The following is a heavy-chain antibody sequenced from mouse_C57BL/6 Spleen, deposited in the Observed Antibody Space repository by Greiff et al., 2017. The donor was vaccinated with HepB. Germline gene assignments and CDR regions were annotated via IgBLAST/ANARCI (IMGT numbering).Heavy chain of an antibody. J-gene: IGHJ2*01. CDR2: IDPSDSET. D-gene: IGHD1-1*01. Sequence: QVQLQQPGAELVRPGSSVKLSCKASGYTFTSYWMHWVKQRPIQGLEWIGNIDPSDSETHYNQKFKDKATLTVDKSSSTAYMQLSSLTSEDSAVYYCSRGDYYGSSPCYFDYWCQGTTLTVSS. CDR1: GYTFTSYW. CDR3: SRGDYYGSSPCYFDY. V-gene: IGHV1-52*01.